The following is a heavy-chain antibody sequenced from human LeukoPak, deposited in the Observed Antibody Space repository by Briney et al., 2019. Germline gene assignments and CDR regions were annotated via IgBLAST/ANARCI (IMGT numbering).Heavy chain of an antibody. Sequence: GESLKIPCKGSGYSFTSYWIGWVRQMPGKGLEWMGIIYPGDSDTRYSPSFQGQVTISADKSISTAYLQWSSLKASDTAMYYCARQGGRYYDSAPFDYWGQGTLVTVSS. CDR1: GYSFTSYW. J-gene: IGHJ4*02. CDR2: IYPGDSDT. D-gene: IGHD3-22*01. CDR3: ARQGGRYYDSAPFDY. V-gene: IGHV5-51*01.